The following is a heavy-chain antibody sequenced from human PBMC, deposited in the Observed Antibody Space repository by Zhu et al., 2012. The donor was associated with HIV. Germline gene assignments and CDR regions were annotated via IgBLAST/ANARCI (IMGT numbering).Heavy chain of an antibody. D-gene: IGHD3-10*01. CDR2: IDHSGRT. V-gene: IGHV4-34*02. Sequence: QVQLQQWGAGLVRPSETLSLTCGVYGGSFSGYYWSWIRQPPGKRLEWIGEIDHSGRTNYNPSLESRITISMDTSKNQFSLKLRSVTAADSAVYFCAEFGDGVDYWGQGARVTVSS. CDR3: AEFGDGVDY. J-gene: IGHJ4*02. CDR1: GGSFSGYY.